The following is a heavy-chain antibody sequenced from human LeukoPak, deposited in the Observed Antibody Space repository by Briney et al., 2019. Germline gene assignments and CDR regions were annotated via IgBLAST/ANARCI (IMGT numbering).Heavy chain of an antibody. CDR3: AKTGGTSGWQRGLGY. Sequence: PGGSLRLSCAASGFTFSSYAMSWVRQAPGKGLEWVSGITDSGDSTYYADSVKGRFTISGDNSKNTLYLQMNSLRAEDTAVYNCAKTGGTSGWQRGLGYWGQGTLVTVSS. J-gene: IGHJ4*02. V-gene: IGHV3-23*01. CDR1: GFTFSSYA. D-gene: IGHD6-19*01. CDR2: ITDSGDST.